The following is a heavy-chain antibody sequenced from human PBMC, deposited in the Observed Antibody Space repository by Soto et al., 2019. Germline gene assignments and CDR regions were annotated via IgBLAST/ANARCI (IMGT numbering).Heavy chain of an antibody. V-gene: IGHV3-11*01. D-gene: IGHD5-18*01. J-gene: IGHJ4*02. CDR2: ISSSGTNI. Sequence: PGGSLRLSCAASGFTFSDYYMSWIRQAPGKRLKWVSYISSSGTNIYYADSLKGRFTISRDNAKNSLYLQMHSLRAEDTAVYYCARGGYSYGYFDYWGQGALVTVSS. CDR3: ARGGYSYGYFDY. CDR1: GFTFSDYY.